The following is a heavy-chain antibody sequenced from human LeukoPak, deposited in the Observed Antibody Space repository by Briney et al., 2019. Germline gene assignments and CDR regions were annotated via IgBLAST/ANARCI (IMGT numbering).Heavy chain of an antibody. CDR1: GDSISSHY. D-gene: IGHD6-19*01. J-gene: IGHJ3*02. Sequence: NPSETLSLTCTVSGDSISSHYWSWIRQSPGKGLEWIGYIQHSVSTNYNPSLRSRVTISGDMSRNEISLRLSSVTAADTAVYYCARDAPGGAMAEGAFDIWGQGTMVTVSS. CDR3: ARDAPGGAMAEGAFDI. V-gene: IGHV4-59*11. CDR2: IQHSVST.